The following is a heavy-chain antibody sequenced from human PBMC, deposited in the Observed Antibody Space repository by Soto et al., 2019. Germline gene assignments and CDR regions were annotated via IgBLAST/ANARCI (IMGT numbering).Heavy chain of an antibody. CDR1: GFTFSSYG. V-gene: IGHV3-30*18. Sequence: QVQLVESGGGVVQPGRSLRLSCAASGFTFSSYGIQWVRQAPGKGLEWVAVISYDGSLKYYADSVKGRFTISRDNSKNTLYLQMNSLRVEDTAVYYCAKERTLYNSGWFFDYWGQGTLVTVSS. D-gene: IGHD6-19*01. J-gene: IGHJ4*02. CDR2: ISYDGSLK. CDR3: AKERTLYNSGWFFDY.